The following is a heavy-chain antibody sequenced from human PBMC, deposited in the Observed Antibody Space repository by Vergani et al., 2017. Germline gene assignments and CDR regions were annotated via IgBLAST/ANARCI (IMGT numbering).Heavy chain of an antibody. CDR3: AREYGGNLFRAFDI. J-gene: IGHJ3*02. Sequence: EVQLVETGGGLIQPGGSLRLSCAASGFTVSSNYMSWVRQAPGKGLEWVSVLYSGGSTYYADSVKGRFTISRDNSNNTLYLQMNSLRAEDTAVYYCAREYGGNLFRAFDIWGQGTMVTVSS. V-gene: IGHV3-53*02. CDR1: GFTVSSNY. CDR2: LYSGGST. D-gene: IGHD4-23*01.